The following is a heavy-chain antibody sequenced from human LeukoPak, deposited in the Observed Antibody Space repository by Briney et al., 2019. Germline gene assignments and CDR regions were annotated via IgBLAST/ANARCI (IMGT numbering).Heavy chain of an antibody. J-gene: IGHJ4*02. V-gene: IGHV4-4*07. Sequence: SETLSLTCTVSGRSISSYYWSWIQQPAGKGLEWIGPIYTSGSTNYNPSLKSRVTMSVDTSKNQFSLKLSSVTAADTAVYYCASLTYSYADYWGQGTLVTVSS. CDR2: IYTSGST. D-gene: IGHD5-18*01. CDR3: ASLTYSYADY. CDR1: GRSISSYY.